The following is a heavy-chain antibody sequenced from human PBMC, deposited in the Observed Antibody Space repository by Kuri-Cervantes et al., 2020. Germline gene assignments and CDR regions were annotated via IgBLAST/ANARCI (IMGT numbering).Heavy chain of an antibody. J-gene: IGHJ3*02. CDR3: ARGTTSHDSVDAFDI. Sequence: SETLSLTCIVSRGSISTTYYWSWIRQPPGKGLEWIGYIYYSGSTNYNPSLKSRVTISVDTSKNQFSLKLSSVTAADTAVYYCARGTTSHDSVDAFDIWGQGTMVTVSS. D-gene: IGHD3-3*01. V-gene: IGHV4-59*01. CDR2: IYYSGST. CDR1: RGSISTTYY.